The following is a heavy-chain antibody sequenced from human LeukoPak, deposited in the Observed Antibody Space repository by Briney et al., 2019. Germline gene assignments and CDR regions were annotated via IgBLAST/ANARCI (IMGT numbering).Heavy chain of an antibody. D-gene: IGHD3-22*01. Sequence: PGGSLRLSCAASGFTFNSYWMSWVRQAPGKGLEWVSAISGSGGSTYYADSVKGRFTISRDNSKNTLYLQMNSLRAEDTALYYCAKDKSSSSGFYRYWGQGTLVTVSS. V-gene: IGHV3-23*01. CDR2: ISGSGGST. J-gene: IGHJ4*02. CDR3: AKDKSSSSGFYRY. CDR1: GFTFNSYW.